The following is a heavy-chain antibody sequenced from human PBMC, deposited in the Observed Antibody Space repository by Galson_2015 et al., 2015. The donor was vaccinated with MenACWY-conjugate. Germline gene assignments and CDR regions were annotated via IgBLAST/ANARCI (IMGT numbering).Heavy chain of an antibody. V-gene: IGHV4-61*08. CDR2: IYDSGTT. J-gene: IGHJ4*02. Sequence: SETLSLTCTVSGGSASSSGYYWTWIRQPPGKGLEWIGLIYDSGTTKYNPSLKGLVTISLDTSKNQVSLKLSSVTAADTAVYYCAREFSYWGQGTLVTVSS. CDR1: GGSASSSGYY. D-gene: IGHD3-3*01. CDR3: AREFSY.